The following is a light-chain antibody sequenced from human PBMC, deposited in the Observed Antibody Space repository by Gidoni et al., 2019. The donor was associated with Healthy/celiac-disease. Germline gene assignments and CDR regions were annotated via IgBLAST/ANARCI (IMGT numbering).Light chain of an antibody. CDR2: DAS. V-gene: IGKV1-33*01. CDR3: QQYDNPLA. J-gene: IGKJ4*01. Sequence: DIQMTQSPSSLSASVGDRVTIPCQASKDISNYLNWYQQKPGKAPKLLIYDASNLETGVPSRFSGSGSGTDFTFTISSLQTEDIATYYCQQYDNPLAFGGGTKVEIK. CDR1: KDISNY.